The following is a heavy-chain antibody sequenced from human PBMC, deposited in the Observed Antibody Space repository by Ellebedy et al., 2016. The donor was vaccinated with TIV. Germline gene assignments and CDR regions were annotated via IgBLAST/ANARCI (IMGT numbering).Heavy chain of an antibody. CDR1: GGTFSSYA. Sequence: ASVKVSXXASGGTFSSYAISWVRQAPGQGLEWMGWINPNSGGTNYAQKFQGRVTMTRDTSISTAYMELSRLRSDDTAVYYCASSSVAGYSGYGNWFDPWGQGTLVTVSS. CDR2: INPNSGGT. V-gene: IGHV1-2*02. D-gene: IGHD5-12*01. CDR3: ASSSVAGYSGYGNWFDP. J-gene: IGHJ5*02.